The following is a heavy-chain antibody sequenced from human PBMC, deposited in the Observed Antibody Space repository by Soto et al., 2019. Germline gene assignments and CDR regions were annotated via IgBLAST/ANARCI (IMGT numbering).Heavy chain of an antibody. CDR2: MNPNSGNT. J-gene: IGHJ6*02. CDR1: GYTFISYD. D-gene: IGHD3-3*01. Sequence: QVQLVQSGAEVKKPGASVKVSCKASGYTFISYDINWVRQATGQGLEWMGWMNPNSGNTGYAQKFQGRVTMTRNTSISTAYMELSSLRSEDTAVYYCARVLSWASYYDFWSGYYNYYYYGMDVWGQGTTVTVSS. V-gene: IGHV1-8*01. CDR3: ARVLSWASYYDFWSGYYNYYYYGMDV.